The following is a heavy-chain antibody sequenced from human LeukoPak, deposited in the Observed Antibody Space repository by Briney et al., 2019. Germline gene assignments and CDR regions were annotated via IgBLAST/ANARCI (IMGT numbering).Heavy chain of an antibody. D-gene: IGHD3-22*01. CDR1: GYTFIEYY. Sequence: ASVKVSCKASGYTFIEYYIHWVRQAPGQGLEWMGCIDPDSGGAKYAQKFQGRVTVTRDTSISTAYMELSGLRSDDTAVYYCAREYYDSSGIKYAFNIWGQGTMVTVSS. J-gene: IGHJ3*02. V-gene: IGHV1-2*02. CDR3: AREYYDSSGIKYAFNI. CDR2: IDPDSGGA.